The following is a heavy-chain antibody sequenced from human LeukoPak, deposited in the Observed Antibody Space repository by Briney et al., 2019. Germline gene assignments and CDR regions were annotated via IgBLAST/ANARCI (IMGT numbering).Heavy chain of an antibody. Sequence: GGSLRISCAASGFTFSNYWMTWVRQAPGKGLEWVANIKPDGSAQYYADSVKGRFTISRDNAKNSLYLQMNSLRAEDTAVYYCASEVSSSWYAYWGQGTLVTVSS. CDR2: IKPDGSAQ. D-gene: IGHD6-13*01. CDR1: GFTFSNYW. CDR3: ASEVSSSWYAY. J-gene: IGHJ4*02. V-gene: IGHV3-7*03.